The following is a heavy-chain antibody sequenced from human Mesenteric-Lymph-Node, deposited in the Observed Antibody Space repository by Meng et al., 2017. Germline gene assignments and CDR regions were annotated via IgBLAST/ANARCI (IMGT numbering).Heavy chain of an antibody. J-gene: IGHJ5*02. V-gene: IGHV4-4*03. Sequence: LHVLGPVLLTPPGPLSPTHAVSRASVISSNCGSWDRQPPGKGLECTAEIYQIRSTNYNPSHKSRVTISADKSKNQFSPKLCSVTAAHTVVYYCAGDSGQYNWNYDAFDPWGQGTLVTVSS. D-gene: IGHD1-7*01. CDR1: RASVISSNC. CDR2: IYQIRST. CDR3: AGDSGQYNWNYDAFDP.